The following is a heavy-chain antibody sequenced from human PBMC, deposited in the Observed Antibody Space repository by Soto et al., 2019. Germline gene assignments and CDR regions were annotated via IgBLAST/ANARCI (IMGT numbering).Heavy chain of an antibody. J-gene: IGHJ6*02. V-gene: IGHV5-51*01. Sequence: GESLKISCKGSGYTFTNYWIGWARQMPGKGPEWMGIIYPGDSDTKYNPSFQGQVTISADKSITTTYLQWSSLKASDTAIYYCAASIFYYCMDVWGQGTTVTVSS. CDR2: IYPGDSDT. CDR3: AASIFYYCMDV. CDR1: GYTFTNYW.